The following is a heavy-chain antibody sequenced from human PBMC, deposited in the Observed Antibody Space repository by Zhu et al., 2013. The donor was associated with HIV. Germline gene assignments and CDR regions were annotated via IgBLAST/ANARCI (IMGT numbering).Heavy chain of an antibody. CDR2: IIPIFGTA. D-gene: IGHD3-10*01. J-gene: IGHJ6*02. CDR1: GGTFSSYA. CDR3: ARARITMVRGVIPQREGYYYYGMDV. V-gene: IGHV1-69*01. Sequence: QVQLVQSGAEVKKPGSSVKVSCKASGGTFSSYAISWVRQAPGQGLEWMGGIIPIFGTANYAQKFQGRVTITADESTSTAYMELSSLRSEDTAVYYCARARITMVRGVIPQREGYYYYGMDVWGQGTTVTVSS.